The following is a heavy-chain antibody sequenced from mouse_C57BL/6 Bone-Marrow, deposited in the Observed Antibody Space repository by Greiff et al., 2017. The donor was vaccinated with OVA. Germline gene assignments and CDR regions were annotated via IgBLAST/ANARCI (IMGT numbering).Heavy chain of an antibody. CDR2: IDTSDSYT. CDR1: GYTFTSYW. Sequence: QVQLQQPGAELVKPGASVKLSCKASGYTFTSYWMQWVKQRPGQGLEWIGEIDTSDSYTNYNQKFKGKATLTVDTSTSTAYMQLSSLTSEDSAVYYCAREVVTSSFDYWGQGTTLTVSS. V-gene: IGHV1-50*01. D-gene: IGHD2-2*01. CDR3: AREVVTSSFDY. J-gene: IGHJ2*01.